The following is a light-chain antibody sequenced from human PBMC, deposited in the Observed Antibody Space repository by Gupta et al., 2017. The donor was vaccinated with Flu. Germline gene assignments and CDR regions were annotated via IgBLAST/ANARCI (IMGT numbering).Light chain of an antibody. CDR1: QSVSSN. V-gene: IGKV3-15*01. CDR2: GAS. Sequence: DIVLTQSPATLSVSPGERATLSCRASQSVSSNLAWYQHKPGQAPRLLIYGASTRATGIPARFSGSGSGTEFTLTISSLQSEDFAVYYCQQYNNWPPYTFGQGTKLEIK. CDR3: QQYNNWPPYT. J-gene: IGKJ2*01.